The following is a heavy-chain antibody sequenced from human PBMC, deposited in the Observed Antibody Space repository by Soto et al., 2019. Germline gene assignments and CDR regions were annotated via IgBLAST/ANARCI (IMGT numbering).Heavy chain of an antibody. CDR3: ARGRGYGEVPFDY. CDR2: FYNIGSS. Sequence: SETLSLTCAVSGGCISTGDYSWNWIRQPPGNGLQWIGCFYNIGSSYYNPSLNSRVTISVDRSKNQFTLELTSVTAADTAVYYCARGRGYGEVPFDYWGQGSLVTVSS. D-gene: IGHD4-17*01. V-gene: IGHV4-30-2*01. J-gene: IGHJ4*02. CDR1: GGCISTGDYS.